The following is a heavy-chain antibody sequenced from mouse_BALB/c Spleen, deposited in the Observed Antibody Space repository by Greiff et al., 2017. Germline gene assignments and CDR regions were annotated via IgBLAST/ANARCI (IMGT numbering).Heavy chain of an antibody. V-gene: IGHV3-6*02. CDR1: GYSITSGYY. Sequence: EVKLQESGPGLVKPSQSLSLTCSVTGYSITSGYYWNWIRQFPGNKLEWMGYISYDGSNNYNPSLKNRISITRDTSKNQFFLKLNSVTTEDTATYYCARDGSSGYVEAMDYWGQGTSVTVSS. D-gene: IGHD3-1*01. J-gene: IGHJ4*01. CDR3: ARDGSSGYVEAMDY. CDR2: ISYDGSN.